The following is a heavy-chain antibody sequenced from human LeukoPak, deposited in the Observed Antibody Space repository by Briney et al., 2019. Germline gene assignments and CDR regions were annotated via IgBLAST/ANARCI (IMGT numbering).Heavy chain of an antibody. J-gene: IGHJ6*02. V-gene: IGHV3-11*01. CDR2: ISSSGSNI. CDR3: ARDKRDFWSGYHGQYYYYGMDV. D-gene: IGHD3-3*01. Sequence: PGGSLRLSCAAYGFTFSDYYMSWTRQAPGRGLEWVSYISSSGSNIYYADSVKGRLTISRDNAKNSLYLQMNSLRAEDTAVYYCARDKRDFWSGYHGQYYYYGMDVWGQGTTVTVSS. CDR1: GFTFSDYY.